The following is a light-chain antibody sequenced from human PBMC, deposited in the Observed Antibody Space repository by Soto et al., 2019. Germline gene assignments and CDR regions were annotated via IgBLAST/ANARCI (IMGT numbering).Light chain of an antibody. J-gene: IGKJ1*01. CDR2: AAS. CDR3: LQHNSYPRT. Sequence: DIQMTQSPSAMSASVGDRVTITCRARQGSSNYLAWFQQKPGKVRKRLIYAASSLQSGVPSRFSGSGSGTEFTLTICSLQPENFATYYCLQHNSYPRTFGQGTTVDIK. CDR1: QGSSNY. V-gene: IGKV1-17*03.